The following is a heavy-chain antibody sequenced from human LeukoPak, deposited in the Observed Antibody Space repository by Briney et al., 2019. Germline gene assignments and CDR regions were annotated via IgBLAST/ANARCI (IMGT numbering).Heavy chain of an antibody. V-gene: IGHV4-4*09. J-gene: IGHJ3*02. CDR1: SSISGYY. CDR3: ARQKCTSTSCLTKNAFDI. CDR2: IYTSGST. D-gene: IGHD2-2*01. Sequence: SETLSLTCTVSSSISGYYWSWIRQPPGKGLEWIGYIYTSGSTNYNPSLESRVTISVDTSKNQFSLDLSSVTAADTAVYYCARQKCTSTSCLTKNAFDIWGQGTMVTVSS.